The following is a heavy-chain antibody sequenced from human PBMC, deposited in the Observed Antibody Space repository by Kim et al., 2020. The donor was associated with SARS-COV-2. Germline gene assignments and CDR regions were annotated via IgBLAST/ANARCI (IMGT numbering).Heavy chain of an antibody. Sequence: RFTISRDNAKHSLYLQMNSLRAEDTAVYYCARDSAFTIFGVVTADYGMDVWGQGTTVTVSS. CDR3: ARDSAFTIFGVVTADYGMDV. V-gene: IGHV3-11*06. J-gene: IGHJ6*02. D-gene: IGHD3-3*01.